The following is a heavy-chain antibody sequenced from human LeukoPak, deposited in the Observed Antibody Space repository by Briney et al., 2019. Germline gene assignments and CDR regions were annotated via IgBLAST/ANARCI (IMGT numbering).Heavy chain of an antibody. CDR3: AREPLRGSGSYFFVRRYWFDP. D-gene: IGHD3-10*01. CDR2: ISAYNGNT. V-gene: IGHV1-18*01. Sequence: ASVKVSCKASGYTFTSYGISWVRQAPGQGLEWMGWISAYNGNTNYAQKLQGRVTMTTDTSTSTAYMELRSLRSDDTAAYYCAREPLRGSGSYFFVRRYWFDPWGQGTLVTVSS. J-gene: IGHJ5*02. CDR1: GYTFTSYG.